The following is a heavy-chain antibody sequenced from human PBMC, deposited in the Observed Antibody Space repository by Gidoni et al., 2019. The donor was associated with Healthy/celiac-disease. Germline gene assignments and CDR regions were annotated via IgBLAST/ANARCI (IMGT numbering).Heavy chain of an antibody. CDR2: INWNGGST. J-gene: IGHJ6*02. CDR3: ARDPYSSSWYDVWGGYYYGMDV. Sequence: EVQLVESGGGVVRPGGSLRLSCAASGFPFDDYGLSWVRQAPGKGLEWVSGINWNGGSTGYADSVKGRFTISRDNAKNSLYLQMNSLRAEDTALYYCARDPYSSSWYDVWGGYYYGMDVWGQGTTVTVSS. V-gene: IGHV3-20*04. D-gene: IGHD6-13*01. CDR1: GFPFDDYG.